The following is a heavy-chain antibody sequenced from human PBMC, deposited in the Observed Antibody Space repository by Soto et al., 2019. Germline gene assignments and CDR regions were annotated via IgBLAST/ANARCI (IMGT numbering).Heavy chain of an antibody. CDR3: ARRYGPGFDY. CDR1: GASISSYY. V-gene: IGHV4-59*08. CDR2: IYLGGSI. J-gene: IGHJ4*02. D-gene: IGHD4-17*01. Sequence: PSETLSLTCSVSGASISSYYYTWIRQTPGKGLEWIGYIYLGGSINYNPSFKSRVTISVDTSKNQFSLKLSSVTAADTAVYYCARRYGPGFDYWGQGILVTVSS.